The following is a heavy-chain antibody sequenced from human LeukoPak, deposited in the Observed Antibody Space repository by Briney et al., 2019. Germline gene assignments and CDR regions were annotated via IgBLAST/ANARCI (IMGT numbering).Heavy chain of an antibody. CDR3: AKDRGFGELLDY. V-gene: IGHV3-30*18. CDR2: VSYDGSNK. Sequence: GRSLRLSCAASGFTFSSYGMHWVRQAPGKGLEWLAVVSYDGSNKYYAESVKSRFTISRDNSKNTLYLQMNSLRGEDTAVYNCAKDRGFGELLDYWGQGTLVTVSS. J-gene: IGHJ4*02. D-gene: IGHD3-10*01. CDR1: GFTFSSYG.